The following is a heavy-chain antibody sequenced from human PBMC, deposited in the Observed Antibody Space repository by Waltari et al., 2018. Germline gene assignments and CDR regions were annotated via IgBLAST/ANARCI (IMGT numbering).Heavy chain of an antibody. CDR1: GFTWRASQ. D-gene: IGHD4-4*01. J-gene: IGHJ4*02. CDR3: ARPTTVTDVNFDY. V-gene: IGHV3-48*02. Sequence: VQLLESGGGLVQPGGSLRVAWAAPGFTWRASQTNMVRQAPGKGLEWVSDISSSSSTIYYADSVKGRFTISRDNAKNSLYLQMNSLRDEDTAVYYCARPTTVTDVNFDYWGQGTLVTVSS. CDR2: ISSSSSTI.